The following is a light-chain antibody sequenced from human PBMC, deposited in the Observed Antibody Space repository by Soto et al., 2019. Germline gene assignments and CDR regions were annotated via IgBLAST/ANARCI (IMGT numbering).Light chain of an antibody. CDR1: SSDVGAYNF. J-gene: IGLJ3*02. CDR2: DVS. V-gene: IGLV2-11*01. Sequence: QSVLTQPRSVSGSPGQSVTISCTGSSSDVGAYNFVSWYQQHPGKAPKLMIYDVSKRPSGVPDRFSASKSGNTASLTISGLQAEDESDYYCQSYDSSLSGFWVFGGGTKLTVL. CDR3: QSYDSSLSGFWV.